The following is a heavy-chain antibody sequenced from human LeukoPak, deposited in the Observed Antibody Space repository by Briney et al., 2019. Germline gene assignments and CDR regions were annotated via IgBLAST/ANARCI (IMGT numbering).Heavy chain of an antibody. CDR2: ISYDGDDK. CDR3: VRGKWWNHVEHYFDY. CDR1: GFTFIHYS. D-gene: IGHD1-14*01. J-gene: IGHJ4*02. Sequence: PGGSLRLSCAASGFTFIHYSMHWVRQAPGKGLEWVTIISYDGDDKYYADSVTGRFTISRDNSKSTLYLHMNSLRREDTAVYFCVRGKWWNHVEHYFDYWGQGILVTVSS. V-gene: IGHV3-30*04.